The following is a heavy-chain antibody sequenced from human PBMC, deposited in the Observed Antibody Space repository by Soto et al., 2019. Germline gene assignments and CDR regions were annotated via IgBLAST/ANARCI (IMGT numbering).Heavy chain of an antibody. Sequence: PGGSLRLSCAASGFTFSSYSMNWVRQAPGKGLEWVSYISSNRSTKYYADSVKGRFTISRDNSKNTLYLQMNSLRAEDTAVYYCARASPTYYYYYGMDVWGQGTTVTVSS. V-gene: IGHV3-48*01. CDR2: ISSNRSTK. CDR3: ARASPTYYYYYGMDV. CDR1: GFTFSSYS. J-gene: IGHJ6*02.